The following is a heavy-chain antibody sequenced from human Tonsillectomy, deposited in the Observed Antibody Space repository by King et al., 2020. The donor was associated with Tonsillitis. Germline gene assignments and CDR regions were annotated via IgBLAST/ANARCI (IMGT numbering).Heavy chain of an antibody. V-gene: IGHV3-15*01. J-gene: IGHJ6*02. Sequence: VQLVESGGGLVKPGGSLRLSCAASGFTFTNAWMSWVRQPPGKGLEWGGRIQSKIDGGTADYAAPVKGRFTISRDDSENTLYLQMNSLKTEDTAVYYCTTEGVGKEYHYYNAMDVWGQGTTVTVSS. CDR1: GFTFTNAW. D-gene: IGHD7-27*01. CDR2: IQSKIDGGTA. CDR3: TTEGVGKEYHYYNAMDV.